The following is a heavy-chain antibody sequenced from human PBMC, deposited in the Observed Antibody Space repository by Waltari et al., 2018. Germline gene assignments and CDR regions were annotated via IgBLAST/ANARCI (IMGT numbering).Heavy chain of an antibody. CDR1: GSTFTSYD. V-gene: IGHV1-8*01. J-gene: IGHJ4*02. D-gene: IGHD3-10*01. CDR2: MNPNSGNT. Sequence: QVQLVQSGAEVKKPGASVKVSCRASGSTFTSYDINWVRQATGQGLEWMGWMNPNSGNTDYAQKFQGRVTMTRNTSISTAYMELSSLRSEDTAVDYCARGYPFSFYGSGTYYNVYDYWGQGTRVTVSS. CDR3: ARGYPFSFYGSGTYYNVYDY.